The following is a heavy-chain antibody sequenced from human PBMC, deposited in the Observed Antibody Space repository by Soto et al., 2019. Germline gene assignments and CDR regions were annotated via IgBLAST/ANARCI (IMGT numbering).Heavy chain of an antibody. D-gene: IGHD3-3*01. CDR2: IYDSGST. J-gene: IGHJ4*02. CDR3: ARLFDFWSGYYIEY. Sequence: QVQLQESGPGLVKPSQTLSLICTVSGGSISSRGYYWGWIRQHPGKGLEWIGYIYDSGSTYYNPSLKVRVTMSLDTSKNQFSLRLSSVTAADTAVYYCARLFDFWSGYYIEYWGQGTLVTVSS. CDR1: GGSISSRGYY. V-gene: IGHV4-31*03.